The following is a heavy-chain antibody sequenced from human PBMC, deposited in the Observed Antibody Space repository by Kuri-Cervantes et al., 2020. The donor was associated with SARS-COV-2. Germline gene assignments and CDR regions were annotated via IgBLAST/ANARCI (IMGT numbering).Heavy chain of an antibody. Sequence: SETLSLTCAVSGGSISTTNYYWAWIRQPPGKGPEWIASIYYTGSTSYKPSLKTRATISLDTSKNQFSLNLRSVTAADTAVYYCARGAYCSSTSCYNENYFDYWGQGTLVTVSS. CDR1: GGSISTTNYY. V-gene: IGHV4-39*07. CDR3: ARGAYCSSTSCYNENYFDY. J-gene: IGHJ4*02. D-gene: IGHD2-2*02. CDR2: IYYTGST.